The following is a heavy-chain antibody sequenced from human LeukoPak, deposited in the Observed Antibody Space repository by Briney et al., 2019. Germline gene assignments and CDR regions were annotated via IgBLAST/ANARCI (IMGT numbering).Heavy chain of an antibody. J-gene: IGHJ4*02. CDR3: AKGHVDTAFFGYFDY. D-gene: IGHD5-18*01. CDR1: GFTFSSYS. Sequence: PGGSLRLSCAASGFTFSSYSMNWVRQAPGKGLEWVSAISGSGGSTYYADSVKGRFTISRDNSKNTLYLQMNSLRAEDTAVYYCAKGHVDTAFFGYFDYWGQGTLVTVSS. CDR2: ISGSGGST. V-gene: IGHV3-23*01.